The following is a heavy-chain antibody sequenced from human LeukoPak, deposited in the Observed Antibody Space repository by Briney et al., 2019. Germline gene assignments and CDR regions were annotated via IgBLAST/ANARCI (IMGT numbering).Heavy chain of an antibody. CDR2: ISAYNGNT. Sequence: ASVKVSCKASGYTFTSYSISWVRQAPGQGLEWMGWISAYNGNTNYAQKFQGRVTMTRDTSISTAYMELSRLRSDDTAVYYCARDLLRLEELSLALDYWGQGTLVTVSS. J-gene: IGHJ4*02. CDR3: ARDLLRLEELSLALDY. V-gene: IGHV1-18*01. CDR1: GYTFTSYS. D-gene: IGHD3-16*02.